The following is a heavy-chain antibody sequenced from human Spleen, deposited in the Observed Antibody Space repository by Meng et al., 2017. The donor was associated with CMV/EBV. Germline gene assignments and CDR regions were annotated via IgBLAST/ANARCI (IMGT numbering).Heavy chain of an antibody. Sequence: ASVKVSCKASGYTFINHGISWVRQAPGQGLEWMGWISAYNGNTNNAQKLQGRVTMTTDTSTSTAYMEVRSLRSDDTAVYYCARIKGYSGYDWYYFDYWGQGTQVTVSS. J-gene: IGHJ4*02. CDR3: ARIKGYSGYDWYYFDY. CDR1: GYTFINHG. CDR2: ISAYNGNT. D-gene: IGHD5-12*01. V-gene: IGHV1-18*01.